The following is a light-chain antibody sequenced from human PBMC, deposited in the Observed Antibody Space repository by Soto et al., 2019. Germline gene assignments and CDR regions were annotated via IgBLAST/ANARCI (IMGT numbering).Light chain of an antibody. J-gene: IGKJ4*01. V-gene: IGKV3-20*01. CDR1: QSVSNSH. CDR2: GVS. CDR3: QEYDKSRGP. Sequence: EIAVTQSPGTLSLSPGERATLSCRASQSVSNSHLPWHQQKPAQAPRLLIFGVSSRAAGIPDRFSGSGSGTDFTLTISRLEPEDYAGYYCQEYDKSRGPFGGGTNVDIK.